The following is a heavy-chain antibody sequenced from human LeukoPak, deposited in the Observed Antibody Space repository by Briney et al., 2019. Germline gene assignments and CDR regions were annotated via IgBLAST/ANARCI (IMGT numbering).Heavy chain of an antibody. V-gene: IGHV1-24*01. J-gene: IGHJ2*01. D-gene: IGHD5-24*01. CDR3: ARAPGGGYNYRGLWYFDL. Sequence: ASVKVSCKVSGYTLTELSMHWVRQAPGKGLEWMGGFDPEDGETIYAQKFQGRVTITADESTSTAYMELSSLRSEDTAVYYCARAPGGGYNYRGLWYFDLWGRGTLVTVSS. CDR1: GYTLTELS. CDR2: FDPEDGET.